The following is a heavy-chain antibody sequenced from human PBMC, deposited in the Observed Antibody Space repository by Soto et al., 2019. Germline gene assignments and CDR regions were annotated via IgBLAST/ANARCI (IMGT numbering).Heavy chain of an antibody. J-gene: IGHJ6*02. CDR2: ISGYNGNT. CDR1: GYTFANYG. CDR3: AREGPAPYYYYGMDV. V-gene: IGHV1-18*01. Sequence: QVQLVQSGAEVKKPGASVKVSCKASGYTFANYGFSWVRQAPGQGLEWMGWISGYNGNTKYVDKLQGRVTMTADTSTSTAHMELRSLRSDDTAVYYCAREGPAPYYYYGMDVWGQGTAVTVSS.